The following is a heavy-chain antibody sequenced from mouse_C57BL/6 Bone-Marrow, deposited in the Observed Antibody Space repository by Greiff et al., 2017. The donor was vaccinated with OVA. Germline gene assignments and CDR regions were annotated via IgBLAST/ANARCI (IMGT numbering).Heavy chain of an antibody. CDR1: GYTFTSYW. CDR2: IHPNSGST. CDR3: ARWVYDGYYRYAMDY. Sequence: VQLQQPGAELVKPGASVKLSCKASGYTFTSYWMHWVKQRPGQGLEWIGMIHPNSGSTNYNEKFKSKATLTVDKSSSTAYMQLSSLTSEDSAVYYCARWVYDGYYRYAMDYWGQGTSVTVSS. V-gene: IGHV1-64*01. J-gene: IGHJ4*01. D-gene: IGHD2-3*01.